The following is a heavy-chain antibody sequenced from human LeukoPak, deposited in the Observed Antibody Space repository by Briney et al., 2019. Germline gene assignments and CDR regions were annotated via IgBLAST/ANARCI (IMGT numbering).Heavy chain of an antibody. V-gene: IGHV4-59*08. J-gene: IGHJ3*02. CDR1: GGSISSYY. CDR2: IYYSGST. D-gene: IGHD3-10*01. Sequence: SETLSLTCTVSGGSISSYYWSWIRQPPGKGLEWIGYIYYSGSTNYNPSPKSRVTISVDTSKNQFSLKLSSVTAADTAVYYCARLPVGGSKTMVRGVDDAFDIWGQGTMVTVSS. CDR3: ARLPVGGSKTMVRGVDDAFDI.